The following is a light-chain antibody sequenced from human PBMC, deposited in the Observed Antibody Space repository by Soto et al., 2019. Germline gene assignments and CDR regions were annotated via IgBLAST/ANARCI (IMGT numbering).Light chain of an antibody. J-gene: IGLJ3*02. CDR2: TNN. CDR1: SSNIGSNT. CDR3: ASWDDSLNGGV. Sequence: QSVLTQPPSASGTPGQRVTISCSGTSSNIGSNTVNWYQQLPGTAPKLLIATNNQRPSGVPDRFSGSKSGTSASLAISGLQSEDEADYYCASWDDSLNGGVFGGATKGTVL. V-gene: IGLV1-44*01.